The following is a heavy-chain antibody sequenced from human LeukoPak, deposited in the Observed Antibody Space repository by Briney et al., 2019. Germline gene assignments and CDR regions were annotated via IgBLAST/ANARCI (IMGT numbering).Heavy chain of an antibody. CDR3: ARGGPSILVVVAAQYAAFDI. CDR1: GGTFSSYA. CDR2: IIPIFGTA. D-gene: IGHD2-15*01. Sequence: SVKVSCKASGGTFSSYAISWGRQAPGQRLGWMGGIIPIFGTANYAQKFRRGVTITADEAPSTACMGLCSRRCEGTAVLYRARGGPSILVVVAAQYAAFDIWGQGTMVTVSS. V-gene: IGHV1-69*13. J-gene: IGHJ3*02.